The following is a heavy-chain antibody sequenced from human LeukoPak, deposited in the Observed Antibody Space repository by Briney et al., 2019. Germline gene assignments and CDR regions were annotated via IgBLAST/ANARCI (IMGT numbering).Heavy chain of an antibody. J-gene: IGHJ4*02. Sequence: PGGSLRLSCAASGFTASSNYMGWVRQAPGKGLEWVSIIYSADNTYYADSVKGRFIISRDNSKNTLYLQMNSLRAEDTAVYYCATRDCSSTSCYSDDYWGQGTLVTVSS. V-gene: IGHV3-53*01. CDR3: ATRDCSSTSCYSDDY. CDR1: GFTASSNY. CDR2: IYSADNT. D-gene: IGHD2-2*02.